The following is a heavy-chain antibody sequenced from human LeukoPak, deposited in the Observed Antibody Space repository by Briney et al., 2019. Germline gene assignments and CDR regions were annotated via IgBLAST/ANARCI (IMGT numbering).Heavy chain of an antibody. V-gene: IGHV4-34*01. CDR3: ARGRTAAAGTYTDY. J-gene: IGHJ4*02. CDR1: GGFFRGYY. Sequence: SETLSLTLAVYGGFFRGYYWRWLRQPPGKGLEWIGDSNHSGSTNYNPSLTSRVTIPEDTSKNQFSLKLSSVTAADTAVYYCARGRTAAAGTYTDYWGQGTLVTVSS. CDR2: SNHSGST. D-gene: IGHD6-13*01.